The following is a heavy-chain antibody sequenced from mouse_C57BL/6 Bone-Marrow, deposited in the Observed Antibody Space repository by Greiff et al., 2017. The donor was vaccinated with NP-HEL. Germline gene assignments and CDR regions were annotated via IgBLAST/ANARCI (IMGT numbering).Heavy chain of an antibody. CDR3: ARWRYDSSFDY. CDR2: IYPSDSET. Sequence: VQLQQSGAELVRPGSSVKLSCKASGYTFTSYWMDWVKQRPGQGLEWIGNIYPSDSETHYNQKFKDKATLTVDKSSSTAYMQLSSLTSEDSAVYYCARWRYDSSFDYWGQGTTLTVSS. J-gene: IGHJ2*01. D-gene: IGHD2-4*01. V-gene: IGHV1-61*01. CDR1: GYTFTSYW.